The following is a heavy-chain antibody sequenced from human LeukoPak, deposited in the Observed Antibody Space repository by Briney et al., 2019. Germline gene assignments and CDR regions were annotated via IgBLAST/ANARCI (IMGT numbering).Heavy chain of an antibody. Sequence: GGSLRLSCAASGFTFSSYGMHWVRQAPGKGLEWVAFIRYDGSNKYYADSVKGRFTISRDNAENSLYLQVNSLRAEDTAVYYCATEASSGLEDWGQGILVTVSS. D-gene: IGHD6-19*01. V-gene: IGHV3-30*02. CDR3: ATEASSGLED. J-gene: IGHJ4*02. CDR2: IRYDGSNK. CDR1: GFTFSSYG.